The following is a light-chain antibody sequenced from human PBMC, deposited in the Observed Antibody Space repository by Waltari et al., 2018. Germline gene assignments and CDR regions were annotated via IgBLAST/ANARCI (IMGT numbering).Light chain of an antibody. V-gene: IGKV1-33*01. CDR1: QDITDH. Sequence: DIQMTQSPSSLSASLGDRITITCQASQDITDHLNWYQQKPGKAPNLLIYDASNLQSGVPSMFSGSWSGTYFTFTISSLQPEDIATYYCQQYDNLPPYTFGQGTKVEI. CDR2: DAS. J-gene: IGKJ2*01. CDR3: QQYDNLPPYT.